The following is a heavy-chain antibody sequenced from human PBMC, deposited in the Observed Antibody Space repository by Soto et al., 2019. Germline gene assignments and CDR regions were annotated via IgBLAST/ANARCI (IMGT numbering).Heavy chain of an antibody. CDR3: LSLRDNYYYMYV. CDR2: ISPSGSTI. Sequence: QVQLVESGGGLVKPGGSLRLSCAASGFTLSDYYMSWIRQAPGKGLEWVSYISPSGSTINYADSVKGRFTISKDNAKNSLSLQMNSLRAEDSAVYYCLSLRDNYYYMYVWGKGTTVTVSS. D-gene: IGHD3-9*01. V-gene: IGHV3-11*01. J-gene: IGHJ6*03. CDR1: GFTLSDYY.